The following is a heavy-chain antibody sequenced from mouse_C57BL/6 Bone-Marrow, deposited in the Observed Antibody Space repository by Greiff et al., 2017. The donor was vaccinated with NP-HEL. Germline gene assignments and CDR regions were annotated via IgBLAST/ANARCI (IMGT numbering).Heavy chain of an antibody. CDR3: ARSHYYGSSFYWYFDV. Sequence: QVHVKQSGTELVKPGASVKLSCKASGYTFTSYWMHWVKQRPGQGLEWIGNINPSNGGTNYNEKFKSKATLTVDKSSSTAYMQLSSLTSEDSAVYYCARSHYYGSSFYWYFDVWGTGTTVTVSS. CDR2: INPSNGGT. D-gene: IGHD1-1*01. V-gene: IGHV1-53*01. J-gene: IGHJ1*03. CDR1: GYTFTSYW.